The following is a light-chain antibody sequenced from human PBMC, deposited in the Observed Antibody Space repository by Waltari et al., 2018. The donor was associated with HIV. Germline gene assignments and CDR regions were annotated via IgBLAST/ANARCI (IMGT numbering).Light chain of an antibody. CDR3: GTWDSNLSAWI. J-gene: IGLJ2*01. V-gene: IGLV1-51*01. CDR2: DNK. CDR1: SVNLGPNY. Sequence: QSVLTQSPSVSAAPGQNVTISCSGNSVNLGPNYVSWYQQVPETAPKLLIYDNKKRPSDIPDRFSAAKSGTSATLGITGLQTGDEAEYYCGTWDSNLSAWIFGGGTKLTVL.